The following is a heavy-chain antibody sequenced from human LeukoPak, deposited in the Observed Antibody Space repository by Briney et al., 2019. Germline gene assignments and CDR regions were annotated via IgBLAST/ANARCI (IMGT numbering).Heavy chain of an antibody. J-gene: IGHJ4*02. Sequence: PGGSLRLSCAASGFTFSSYAMSWVRQAPGKGLEWVSSISGSGGSTHYADSVKGRFTISRDNAKNSLYLQMNSLRDEDTAVYYCARSRGSDYWGQGTLVTVSS. CDR1: GFTFSSYA. V-gene: IGHV3-23*01. D-gene: IGHD5-12*01. CDR3: ARSRGSDY. CDR2: ISGSGGST.